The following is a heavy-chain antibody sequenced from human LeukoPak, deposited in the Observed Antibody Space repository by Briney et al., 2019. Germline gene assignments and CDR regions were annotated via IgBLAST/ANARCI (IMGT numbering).Heavy chain of an antibody. J-gene: IGHJ3*02. V-gene: IGHV1-69*13. Sequence: ASVKVSCKASGGTFSSYALPWVRQAPGQRLEWMGGIIPIFGTANYAQKFQGRVTITADESTSTAYMELSSLRSEDTAVYYCARHSTNDAFDIWGQGTMVTVSS. CDR2: IIPIFGTA. CDR3: ARHSTNDAFDI. D-gene: IGHD5-24*01. CDR1: GGTFSSYA.